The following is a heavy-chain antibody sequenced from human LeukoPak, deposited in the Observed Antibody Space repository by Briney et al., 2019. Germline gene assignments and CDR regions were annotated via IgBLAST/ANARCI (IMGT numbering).Heavy chain of an antibody. V-gene: IGHV1-69*05. Sequence: SVKVSCKASGGTFSSYAISWVRQAPGQGLEWMGGIIPIFGTANYAQKFQGRVTITTDESTSTAYMELSSLRSEDTAVYYCASYDSSGYYPRGFDYWGQGTLVTVSS. J-gene: IGHJ4*02. CDR2: IIPIFGTA. D-gene: IGHD3-22*01. CDR1: GGTFSSYA. CDR3: ASYDSSGYYPRGFDY.